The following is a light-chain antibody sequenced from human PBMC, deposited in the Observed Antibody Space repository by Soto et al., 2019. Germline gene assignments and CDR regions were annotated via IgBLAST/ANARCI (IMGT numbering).Light chain of an antibody. CDR3: NSYTSSSLYV. CDR2: EVS. Sequence: QSALTQPASVSGSPGQSITISCTGTSSDVGSYNLVSWYQQHPGKAPKLMIYEVSDRPSGVSNRFSGSKSGNTASLTISGLQAEDEADYYCNSYTSSSLYVFGTGTKLTV. V-gene: IGLV2-14*02. J-gene: IGLJ1*01. CDR1: SSDVGSYNL.